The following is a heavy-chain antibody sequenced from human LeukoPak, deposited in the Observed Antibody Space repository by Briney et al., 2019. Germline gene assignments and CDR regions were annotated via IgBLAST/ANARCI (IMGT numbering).Heavy chain of an antibody. Sequence: VASVKVSCKASGYTFTGYYMHWVRQAPGQGLEWMGWINPNSGGTNYAQKFQGRVTMTRDTSISTAYMELSSLRSEDTAVYYCARDPAPYDSSGYFFDPWGQGTLVTVSS. J-gene: IGHJ5*02. CDR1: GYTFTGYY. CDR2: INPNSGGT. D-gene: IGHD3-22*01. V-gene: IGHV1-2*02. CDR3: ARDPAPYDSSGYFFDP.